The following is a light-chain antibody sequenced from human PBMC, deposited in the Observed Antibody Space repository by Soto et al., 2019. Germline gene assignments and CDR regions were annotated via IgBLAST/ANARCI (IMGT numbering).Light chain of an antibody. Sequence: DIQMTQSPSTLSSSVGDRVTITCRASQSISYWLAWYQQKPGKAPKLLIYDASVLKSGVSSRFSGSGSGTDFTLTISSLQPDDFATYYCQQFAISTTFGQGTKVDIK. CDR3: QQFAISTT. CDR1: QSISYW. CDR2: DAS. V-gene: IGKV1-5*01. J-gene: IGKJ1*01.